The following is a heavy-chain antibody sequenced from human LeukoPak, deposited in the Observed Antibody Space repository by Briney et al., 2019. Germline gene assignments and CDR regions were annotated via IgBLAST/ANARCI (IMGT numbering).Heavy chain of an antibody. D-gene: IGHD6-13*01. CDR2: INPSGGST. Sequence: ASVKVSCKASGYTFTSYDINWVRQAPGQGLEWMGIINPSGGSTSYAQKFQGRVTMTRDTSTSTVYMELSSLRSEDTAVYYCAREVPPHTAAEAPFFDYWGQGTLVTVSS. V-gene: IGHV1-46*01. CDR3: AREVPPHTAAEAPFFDY. CDR1: GYTFTSYD. J-gene: IGHJ4*02.